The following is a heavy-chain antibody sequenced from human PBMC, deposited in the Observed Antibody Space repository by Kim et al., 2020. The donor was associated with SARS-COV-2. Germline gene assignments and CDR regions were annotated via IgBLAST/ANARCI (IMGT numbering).Heavy chain of an antibody. V-gene: IGHV3-48*02. CDR3: ARDKVWGSGSYPFDH. D-gene: IGHD3-10*01. J-gene: IGHJ4*02. Sequence: AASVKGRFTISRDNAKNSLYLQMNSLRDEDTCIYYCARDKVWGSGSYPFDHWGQGVLVTVSS.